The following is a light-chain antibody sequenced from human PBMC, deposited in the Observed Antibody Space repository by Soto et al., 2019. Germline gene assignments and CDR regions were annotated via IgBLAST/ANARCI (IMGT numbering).Light chain of an antibody. CDR2: GTS. V-gene: IGKV3-20*01. CDR3: QQYCSSPFT. Sequence: EIVLTQSPGTLSLSPGERATLSCRASPSLSYTYLAWYQQRPGQAPRLLIYGTSSRATGIPDRFSGSGSGTDFTLTINRLEPEDFAVYYCQQYCSSPFTFGPGTKVDI. CDR1: PSLSYTY. J-gene: IGKJ3*01.